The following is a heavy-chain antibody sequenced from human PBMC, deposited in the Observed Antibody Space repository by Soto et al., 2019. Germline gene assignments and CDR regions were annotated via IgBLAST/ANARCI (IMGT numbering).Heavy chain of an antibody. CDR3: SYDTFGDKDF. Sequence: GGSLRLSCAASGFSFSSHSFNWVRQAPGQGLEWVAYISSRSSLILYADSVRGRFVISRDNALNSLYLQMNSLGVEDTALYYCSYDTFGDKDFWGQGTPVTVSS. J-gene: IGHJ4*02. CDR2: ISSRSSLI. D-gene: IGHD3-9*01. V-gene: IGHV3-21*06. CDR1: GFSFSSHS.